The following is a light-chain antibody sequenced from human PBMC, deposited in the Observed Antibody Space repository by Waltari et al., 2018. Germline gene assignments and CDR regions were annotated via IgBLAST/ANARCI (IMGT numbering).Light chain of an antibody. V-gene: IGKV1-39*01. CDR1: QSISSY. CDR2: AAS. J-gene: IGKJ2*01. Sequence: DIQMTQSPSSLSASVGDRVTITCRVSQSISSYLNWYQQKPGKAPKLLTYAASSLQSGVPSRFSGSGSGTDFTLTISSLQPEDFATYYCQQSYSTPQTFGQGTKLEIK. CDR3: QQSYSTPQT.